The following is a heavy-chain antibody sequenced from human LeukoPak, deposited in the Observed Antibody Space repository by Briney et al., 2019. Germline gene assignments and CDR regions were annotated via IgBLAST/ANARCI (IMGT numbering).Heavy chain of an antibody. D-gene: IGHD4-17*01. CDR2: ISAYNGNT. J-gene: IGHJ4*02. CDR3: AREPPNYGDYSSFDY. Sequence: ASVKVSCKASGYTFTSYGISWVRQAPGQGLEWMGWISAYNGNTNYAQKLQGRVTMTTDTSTSTAYMELRSLRSDDTAVYYCAREPPNYGDYSSFDYWGQGTLVTVSS. V-gene: IGHV1-18*01. CDR1: GYTFTSYG.